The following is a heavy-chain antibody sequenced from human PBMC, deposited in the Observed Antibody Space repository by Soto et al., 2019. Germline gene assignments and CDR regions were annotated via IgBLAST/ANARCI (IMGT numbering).Heavy chain of an antibody. CDR1: GGTFSSYA. J-gene: IGHJ6*02. V-gene: IGHV1-69*13. CDR3: ARDGFWSGYPIYYYYGMDV. D-gene: IGHD3-3*01. Sequence: SVKVSCKASGGTFSSYAISWVRQAPGQGLEWMGGIIPIFGTANYAQKFQGRVTITADESTSTAYMELSSLRSEDTAVYYCARDGFWSGYPIYYYYGMDVWGQGTTVTVSS. CDR2: IIPIFGTA.